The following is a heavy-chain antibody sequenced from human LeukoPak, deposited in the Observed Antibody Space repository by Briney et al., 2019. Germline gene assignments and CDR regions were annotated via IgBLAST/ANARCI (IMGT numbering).Heavy chain of an antibody. J-gene: IGHJ6*02. CDR1: GFTFPTYS. D-gene: IGHD3-3*01. V-gene: IGHV3-23*01. CDR3: ANGIFGVILYGIDV. CDR2: INAAGDDI. Sequence: GGSLRLSCVASGFTFPTYSMAWVRQAPGKGLDWVSSINAAGDDIYYADSVKGRFSISRDNLKNTLYLQMHSLRAEDRAIYYWANGIFGVILYGIDVWGQGTAVTVSS.